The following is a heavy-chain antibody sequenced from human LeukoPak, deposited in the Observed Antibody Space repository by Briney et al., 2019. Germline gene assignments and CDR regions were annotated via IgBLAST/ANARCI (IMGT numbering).Heavy chain of an antibody. D-gene: IGHD4-23*01. CDR2: IYYSGST. CDR3: ARVRGVVTAAFDI. V-gene: IGHV4-61*01. CDR1: GGSISSGSYY. J-gene: IGHJ3*02. Sequence: SETLSLTCTVSGGSISSGSYYWSWIRQPPGKGLEWIGYIYYSGSTNYNPSLKSRVTISVDTSKNQFSLKLSSVTAADTAVYYCARVRGVVTAAFDIWGQGTMVTVSS.